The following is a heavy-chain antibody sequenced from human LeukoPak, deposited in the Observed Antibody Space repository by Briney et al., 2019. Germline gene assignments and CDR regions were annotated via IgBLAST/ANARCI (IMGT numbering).Heavy chain of an antibody. V-gene: IGHV1-2*06. CDR1: RYTFTGYY. D-gene: IGHD2-21*01. CDR3: ARGALYCGGDCYDS. J-gene: IGHJ5*01. Sequence: ASVKVSCKASRYTFTGYYMHWVRQAPGRGLEWMGRINPHSGGTNFAQKFQGRVTMTRDTSISTAYMELSRLRSDDTAVYYCARGALYCGGDCYDSWGQGTLVTVSS. CDR2: INPHSGGT.